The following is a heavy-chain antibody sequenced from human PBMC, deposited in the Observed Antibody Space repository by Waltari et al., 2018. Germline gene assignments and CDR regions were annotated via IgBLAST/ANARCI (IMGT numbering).Heavy chain of an antibody. V-gene: IGHV3-48*01. CDR2: ISSSSGAI. CDR3: ASDPSIGSNLYRYFDF. J-gene: IGHJ4*02. CDR1: AISANSDA. Sequence: EVKLLESGEGLVQPGGRVSITVAAVAISANSDARNWVRQAPGKGLEWFSYISSSSGAIYYADSVKGRFTISRDNAKNSLYLQMNSLRADDTAVYYCASDPSIGSNLYRYFDFWGQGTLVTVSS. D-gene: IGHD2-8*01.